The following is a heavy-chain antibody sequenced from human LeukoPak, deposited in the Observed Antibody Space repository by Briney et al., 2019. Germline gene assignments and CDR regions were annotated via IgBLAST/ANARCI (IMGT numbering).Heavy chain of an antibody. CDR1: GFTFSSYG. J-gene: IGHJ3*02. CDR2: ISYDGSNK. Sequence: GGSLRLSCAASGFTFSSYGMHWVRQAPGKGLEWVAVISYDGSNKYYADSVKGRFTISRDNSKNTLYPQMNSLRAEDTAVYYCAREYYYDSQWAFDIWGQGTMVTVPS. V-gene: IGHV3-30*19. D-gene: IGHD3-22*01. CDR3: AREYYYDSQWAFDI.